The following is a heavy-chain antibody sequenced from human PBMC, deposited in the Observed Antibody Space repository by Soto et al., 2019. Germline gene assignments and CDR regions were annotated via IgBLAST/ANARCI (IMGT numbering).Heavy chain of an antibody. Sequence: ASVKVSCKASGYTFTSYYMHWVRQAPGQGLEWMGIINPSGGSTSYAQKFQGRVTMTRDTSTSTVYMELSSLRSEDTAVYYCAREGCSSTSCYQPRRNYYYYYGMDVWGQGTTVTVYS. V-gene: IGHV1-46*01. J-gene: IGHJ6*02. CDR2: INPSGGST. CDR1: GYTFTSYY. CDR3: AREGCSSTSCYQPRRNYYYYYGMDV. D-gene: IGHD2-2*01.